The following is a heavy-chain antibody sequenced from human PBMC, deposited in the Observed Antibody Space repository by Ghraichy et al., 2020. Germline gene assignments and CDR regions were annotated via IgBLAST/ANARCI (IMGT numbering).Heavy chain of an antibody. D-gene: IGHD3-3*01. J-gene: IGHJ6*02. V-gene: IGHV4-34*01. CDR1: GGSFSGYY. Sequence: SETLSLTCAVYGGSFSGYYWSWIRQPPGKGLEWIGEINHSGSTNYNPSLKSRVTISVDTSKNQFSLKLSSVTAADTAVYYCARGVLRFLEWFPDYGMDVWGQGTTLTVSS. CDR2: INHSGST. CDR3: ARGVLRFLEWFPDYGMDV.